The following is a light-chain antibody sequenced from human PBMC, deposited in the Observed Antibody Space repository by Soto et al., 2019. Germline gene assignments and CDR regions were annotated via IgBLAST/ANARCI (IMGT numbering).Light chain of an antibody. Sequence: EIVLTQSPATLSLSPGERATLSCRASQSISSYLTWYQQTPGQAPRLLIYDASNRATGIPARFSGSGSGTDFTLTIRSLEPEDFAVYYCQQRSNWPPTFGQGTKVEI. J-gene: IGKJ1*01. V-gene: IGKV3-11*01. CDR1: QSISSY. CDR2: DAS. CDR3: QQRSNWPPT.